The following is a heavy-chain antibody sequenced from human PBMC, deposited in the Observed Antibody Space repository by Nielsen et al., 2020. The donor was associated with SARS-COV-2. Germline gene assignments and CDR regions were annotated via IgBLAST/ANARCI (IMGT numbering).Heavy chain of an antibody. D-gene: IGHD3-10*01. CDR2: ISAYNGNT. V-gene: IGHV1-18*04. CDR3: ARVGVKTFDY. J-gene: IGHJ4*02. Sequence: ASVKVSSKASGYTFTSYDISWVRQAPGQGLEWMGWISAYNGNTNYVQTLQGRVTMTTDTSTSTAYMELRSLKSDDTAVYYCARVGVKTFDYWGQGTLVTVSS. CDR1: GYTFTSYD.